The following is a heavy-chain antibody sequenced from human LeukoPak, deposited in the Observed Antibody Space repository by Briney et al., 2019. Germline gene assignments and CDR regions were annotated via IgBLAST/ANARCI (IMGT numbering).Heavy chain of an antibody. J-gene: IGHJ4*02. D-gene: IGHD3-22*01. CDR1: GFTFSSYA. CDR3: AKDLRDSSGYYGAYFDY. Sequence: PGGSLRLSCAASGFTFSSYAMSWVRQAPGKGLEWVSAISGSGGSTYYADSAKGRFTISRDNSKNTLSLQMNSLRAEYTAVYYCAKDLRDSSGYYGAYFDYWGQGTLVTVSS. V-gene: IGHV3-23*01. CDR2: ISGSGGST.